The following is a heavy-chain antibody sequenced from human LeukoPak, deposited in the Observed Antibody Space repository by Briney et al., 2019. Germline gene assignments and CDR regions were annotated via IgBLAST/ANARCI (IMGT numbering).Heavy chain of an antibody. CDR2: IYHSGST. J-gene: IGHJ4*02. V-gene: IGHV4-38-2*02. Sequence: SETLSLTCTVSGYSISGGYYWAWIRQPPGKGLEWIGYIYHSGSTNYNPSLKSRVTISVDTSKNQFSLKLSSVTAADTAVYYCARLETSSGSLSYFDYWGQGTLVTVSS. D-gene: IGHD6-19*01. CDR1: GYSISGGYY. CDR3: ARLETSSGSLSYFDY.